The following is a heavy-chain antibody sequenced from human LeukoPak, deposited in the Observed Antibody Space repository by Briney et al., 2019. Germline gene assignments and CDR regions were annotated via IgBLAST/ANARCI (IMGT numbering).Heavy chain of an antibody. D-gene: IGHD4-17*01. V-gene: IGHV3-33*06. J-gene: IGHJ6*03. CDR2: IWYDGSNK. CDR3: AKINYGDYGKINYYYYYMDV. CDR1: GFTFSSYG. Sequence: GGSPRLSCAASGFTFSSYGMHWVRQAPGKGLEWVAVIWYDGSNKYYADSVKGRFTISRDNSKNTLYLQMNSLRAEDTAVYYCAKINYGDYGKINYYYYYMDVWGKGTTVTVSS.